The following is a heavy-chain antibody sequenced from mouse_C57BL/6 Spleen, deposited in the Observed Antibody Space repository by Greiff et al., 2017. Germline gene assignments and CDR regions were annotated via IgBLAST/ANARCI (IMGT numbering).Heavy chain of an antibody. CDR1: GFTFSNYW. J-gene: IGHJ4*01. CDR3: TDGYPYAMDY. V-gene: IGHV6-3*01. CDR2: IRLKSDNYAT. D-gene: IGHD2-3*01. Sequence: EVQRVESGGGLVQPGGSMKLSCVASGFTFSNYWMNWVRQSPEKGLEWVAQIRLKSDNYATHYAESVKGRFTISRDDSKSSVYLQMNNLRAEDTGIYYCTDGYPYAMDYWGQGTSVTVSS.